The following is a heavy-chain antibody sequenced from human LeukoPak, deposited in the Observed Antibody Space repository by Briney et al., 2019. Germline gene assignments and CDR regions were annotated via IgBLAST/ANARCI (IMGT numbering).Heavy chain of an antibody. D-gene: IGHD3-10*01. CDR1: GYTFTSYG. CDR2: ISAYNGNT. V-gene: IGHV1-18*04. J-gene: IGHJ4*02. Sequence: GASVKVSCKASGYTFTSYGISWVRQAPGLGLEWMGWISAYNGNTNYAQKLQGRVTMTTDTSTSTAYMELRSLRSDDTAVYYCARVPPYYYGSGSYFLPFDYWGQGTLVTVSS. CDR3: ARVPPYYYGSGSYFLPFDY.